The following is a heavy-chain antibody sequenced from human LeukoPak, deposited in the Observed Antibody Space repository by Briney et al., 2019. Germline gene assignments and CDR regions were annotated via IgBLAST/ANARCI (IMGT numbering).Heavy chain of an antibody. Sequence: SETLSLTCTVSGGSISSFYWSWIRQPPGKGLEWIGYIYYSGSTNYNPSLKSRVTMSVDTSTNQFSLKLSSVTAADTAVYYCARGRGYSYGRPNWFDPWGQGTLVTVSS. V-gene: IGHV4-59*01. D-gene: IGHD5-18*01. CDR3: ARGRGYSYGRPNWFDP. CDR2: IYYSGST. J-gene: IGHJ5*02. CDR1: GGSISSFY.